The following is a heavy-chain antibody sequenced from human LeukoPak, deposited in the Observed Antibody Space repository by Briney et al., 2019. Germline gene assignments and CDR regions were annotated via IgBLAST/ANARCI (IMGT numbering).Heavy chain of an antibody. J-gene: IGHJ4*02. D-gene: IGHD5-24*01. V-gene: IGHV3-53*01. CDR3: ARTFVSGDGYKVGYFDY. CDR1: GFTFSNTY. Sequence: PGGSLRLSCVVSGFTFSNTYLSWVRQAPGKGLEWVSLIYPSGNIYYADSVKGRFTISRDNSKNTLFLQMNSLRAEDTATYYCARTFVSGDGYKVGYFDYWGQGTLVTVSS. CDR2: IYPSGNI.